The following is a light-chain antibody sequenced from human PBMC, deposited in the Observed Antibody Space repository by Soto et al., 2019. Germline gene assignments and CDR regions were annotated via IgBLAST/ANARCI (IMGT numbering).Light chain of an antibody. CDR2: SDN. Sequence: QSVLTQPPSASGTPGQRVTISCSGSSSNIGTNTVIWYQQLQGPAPKLLIYSDNQRPSGVPDRFSGSKSGTSASLAISGLQSEDEADYFCAAWDVSLVVFGGGTKLTVL. CDR1: SSNIGTNT. CDR3: AAWDVSLVV. J-gene: IGLJ2*01. V-gene: IGLV1-44*01.